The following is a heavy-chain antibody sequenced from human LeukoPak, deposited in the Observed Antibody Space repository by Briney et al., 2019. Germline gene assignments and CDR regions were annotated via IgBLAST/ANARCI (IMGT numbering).Heavy chain of an antibody. V-gene: IGHV1-2*02. Sequence: ASVKVSCKASGYTFTGNYIIWVRQAPGQGLEWMGWINPNSGGTNYAQKFQGRVTMTRDTTISTAYIDLSRLTSDDTAVYYCARGYSGYESFDYWGQGTLVTVSS. D-gene: IGHD5-12*01. CDR3: ARGYSGYESFDY. CDR1: GYTFTGNY. J-gene: IGHJ4*02. CDR2: INPNSGGT.